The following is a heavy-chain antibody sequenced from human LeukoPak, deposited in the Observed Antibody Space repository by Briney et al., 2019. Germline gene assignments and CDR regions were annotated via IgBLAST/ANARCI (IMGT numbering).Heavy chain of an antibody. Sequence: GGTLRLSCAASGFTFSSYGMSWVRQAPGKGLEWVSAISGSGGSTYYADSVKGRVTISRDNSKNTLYLQMNSLRAEDTAVYYCAKAAKYSSGWYSDYYYYYYMDVWGKGTTVTISS. CDR3: AKAAKYSSGWYSDYYYYYYMDV. V-gene: IGHV3-23*01. CDR2: ISGSGGST. J-gene: IGHJ6*03. D-gene: IGHD6-19*01. CDR1: GFTFSSYG.